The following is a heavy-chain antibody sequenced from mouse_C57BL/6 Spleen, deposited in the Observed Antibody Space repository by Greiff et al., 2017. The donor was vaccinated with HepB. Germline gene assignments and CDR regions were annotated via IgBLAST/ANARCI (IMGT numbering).Heavy chain of an antibody. Sequence: EVKVVESGEGLVKPGGSLKLSCAASGFTFSSYAMSWVRQTPEKRLEWVAYISSGGDYIYYADTVKGRFTISRDNARNTLYLQMSSLKSEDTAMYYCTQIYYGYERFAYWGQGTLVTVSA. CDR2: ISSGGDYI. CDR3: TQIYYGYERFAY. CDR1: GFTFSSYA. J-gene: IGHJ3*01. V-gene: IGHV5-9-1*02. D-gene: IGHD2-2*01.